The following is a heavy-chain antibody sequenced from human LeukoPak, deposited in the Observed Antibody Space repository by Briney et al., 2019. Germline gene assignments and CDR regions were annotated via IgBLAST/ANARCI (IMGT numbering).Heavy chain of an antibody. CDR3: AKGGRYYYGSGSYAFDI. Sequence: GGSLTLSCAASGFTFSSYAMSWVRQAPGKGLEWVSAISGSGGSTYYADSVKGRFTISRDNSKNTLYLQMNSLRAEDTAVYYCAKGGRYYYGSGSYAFDIWGQGTMVTVSS. D-gene: IGHD3-10*01. CDR1: GFTFSSYA. V-gene: IGHV3-23*01. CDR2: ISGSGGST. J-gene: IGHJ3*02.